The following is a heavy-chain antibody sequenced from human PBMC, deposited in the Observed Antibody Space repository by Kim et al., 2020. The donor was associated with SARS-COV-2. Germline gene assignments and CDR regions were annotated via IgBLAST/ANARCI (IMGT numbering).Heavy chain of an antibody. CDR2: INPNTGGT. Sequence: ASVKVSCKASGYTFTGYYMHWVRQAPGQGLEWMGWINPNTGGTNYAQKFQGRFSMTRDTSIRTAYMELSSLRSDDTAVYFCARVGSGSSPFDSWGQGTLVTVSS. D-gene: IGHD1-26*01. CDR1: GYTFTGYY. CDR3: ARVGSGSSPFDS. V-gene: IGHV1-2*02. J-gene: IGHJ4*02.